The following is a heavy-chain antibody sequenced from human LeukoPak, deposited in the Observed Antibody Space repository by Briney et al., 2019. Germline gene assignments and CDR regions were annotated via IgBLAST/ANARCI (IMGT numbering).Heavy chain of an antibody. D-gene: IGHD6-13*01. CDR1: GGSLSSSTFY. CDR3: ARHSKHGRQPLPTIHYYFYYMDV. V-gene: IGHV4-39*01. Sequence: PSETLSLTCTVSGGSLSSSTFYWGWLRPPPGKGLEWIGNIYYSGSTYYNPSLKSRVTLSVDTSKNQFSLKLSSVTAEDTAVYYCARHSKHGRQPLPTIHYYFYYMDVWGKGTTVTVSS. J-gene: IGHJ6*03. CDR2: IYYSGST.